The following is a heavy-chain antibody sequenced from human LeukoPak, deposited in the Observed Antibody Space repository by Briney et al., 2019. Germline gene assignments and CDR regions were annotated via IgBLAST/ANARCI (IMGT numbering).Heavy chain of an antibody. D-gene: IGHD3-22*01. Sequence: ASETLSLTCTVSGCSISSYYWSWIRQPAGKGLEWIGRIHTSGSTNYNPSLKSRVTMSADTSKNQFSLKLSSVTAADTAVYYCARDQYYYDSSGYYFFDYWGQGTLVTVSS. V-gene: IGHV4-4*07. CDR3: ARDQYYYDSSGYYFFDY. CDR2: IHTSGST. CDR1: GCSISSYY. J-gene: IGHJ4*02.